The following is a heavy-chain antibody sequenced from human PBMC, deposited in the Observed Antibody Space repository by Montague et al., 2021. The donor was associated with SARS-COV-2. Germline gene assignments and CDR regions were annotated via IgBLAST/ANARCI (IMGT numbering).Heavy chain of an antibody. J-gene: IGHJ6*03. CDR3: ARGLYGDGDYAWAYYYYYMDV. Sequence: SETLSLTCAVYGGSFSGYYWSWIRQPPGKGLEWIGEINHSGGTNYNPSLKSRVTISVDTSRNQFSLKLSSVTAADTAVHYCARGLYGDGDYAWAYYYYYMDVWGKGTTVTVSS. CDR2: INHSGGT. CDR1: GGSFSGYY. V-gene: IGHV4-34*01. D-gene: IGHD4-17*01.